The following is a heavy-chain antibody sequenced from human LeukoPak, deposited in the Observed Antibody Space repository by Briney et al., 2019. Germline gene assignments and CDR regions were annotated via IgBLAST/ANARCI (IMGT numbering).Heavy chain of an antibody. J-gene: IGHJ4*02. CDR3: ARNRYCSGGSCSKYD. Sequence: SETLSLTCTVSGGSISSSSYYWGWIRQPPGKGLEWIGSIYYSGSTYYNPSLKSRVTISVDTSKNQFSLKLSSVTAADTAVYYCARNRYCSGGSCSKYDWGQGTLVTVSS. V-gene: IGHV4-39*07. CDR2: IYYSGST. CDR1: GGSISSSSYY. D-gene: IGHD2-15*01.